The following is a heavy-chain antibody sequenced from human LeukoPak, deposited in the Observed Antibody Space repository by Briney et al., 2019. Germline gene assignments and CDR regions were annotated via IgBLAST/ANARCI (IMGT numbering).Heavy chain of an antibody. CDR1: GGSFSGYY. Sequence: PSETLSLTCAVYGGSFSGYYWSWIRQPPGKGLEWIGYIYDSGSTNYNPSLKSRVTISVDTSKNQFSLKLSSVTAADTAVYYCARVVPYYYYGMDVWGQGTTVTVSS. CDR3: ARVVPYYYYGMDV. J-gene: IGHJ6*02. V-gene: IGHV4-34*01. D-gene: IGHD2-2*01. CDR2: IYDSGST.